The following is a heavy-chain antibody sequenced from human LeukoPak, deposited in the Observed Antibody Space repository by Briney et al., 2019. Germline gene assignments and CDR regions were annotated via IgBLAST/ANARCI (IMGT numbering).Heavy chain of an antibody. D-gene: IGHD3-9*01. CDR1: GFTFSSYE. CDR2: ISSSGSTI. V-gene: IGHV3-48*03. Sequence: GGSLRLSCAASGFTFSSYEMNWVRQAPGKGLEWVSYISSSGSTIYYADSVKGRFTISRDNAKNSLYLQMNSLRAEDTAVYYCARNILAGWSDNWGQGTLVTVSS. CDR3: ARNILAGWSDN. J-gene: IGHJ4*01.